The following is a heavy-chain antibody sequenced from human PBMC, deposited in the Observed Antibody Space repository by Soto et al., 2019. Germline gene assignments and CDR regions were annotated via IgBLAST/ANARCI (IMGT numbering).Heavy chain of an antibody. D-gene: IGHD4-17*01. CDR1: VGSFSGYY. J-gene: IGHJ4*02. CDR3: ARRGAVTTNY. V-gene: IGHV4-34*01. CDR2: INHSGST. Sequence: QVQLQQWGAGLLKPSETLSLTCAVYVGSFSGYYWSWIRQPPGKGLEWVGEINHSGSTNYNPPLKRRVTISVDTSKNQCSRKLSSVTAAETAVYYCARRGAVTTNYWGQGTLVTVSS.